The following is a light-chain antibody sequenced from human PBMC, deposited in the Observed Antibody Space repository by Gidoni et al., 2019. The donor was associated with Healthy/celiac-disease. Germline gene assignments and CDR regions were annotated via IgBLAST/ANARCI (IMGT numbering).Light chain of an antibody. CDR2: DAS. J-gene: IGKJ4*01. V-gene: IGKV3-11*01. CDR1: QSVSSY. CDR3: QQRSNWPPS. Sequence: PAPPSCSHGESATLSRRASQSVSSYLAWYQQKPGQAPRLLIYDASNRATGIPARFSGSGSGTDFTLTISSLEPEDVAVYYCQQRSNWPPSFGEGTKVEIK.